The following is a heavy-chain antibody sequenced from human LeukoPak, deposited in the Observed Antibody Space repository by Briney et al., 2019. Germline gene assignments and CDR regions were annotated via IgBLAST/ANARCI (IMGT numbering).Heavy chain of an antibody. D-gene: IGHD2-2*01. CDR3: ARSTLGYCSSTSCFEFDP. Sequence: SEILSLTCAVYGGSFSGYYWSWIRQPPGKGLEWIGEINHSGSTNYNPSLKSRVTISVDTSKNQFSLKLSSVTATDTAVYYCARSTLGYCSSTSCFEFDPWGQGTLVTVSS. CDR1: GGSFSGYY. CDR2: INHSGST. V-gene: IGHV4-34*01. J-gene: IGHJ5*02.